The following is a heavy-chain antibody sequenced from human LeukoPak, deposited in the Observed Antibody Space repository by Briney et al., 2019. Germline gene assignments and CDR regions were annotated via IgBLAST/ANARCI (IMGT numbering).Heavy chain of an antibody. CDR2: IIPIFGIA. V-gene: IGHV1-69*04. D-gene: IGHD1/OR15-1a*01. CDR1: GGTFSSYA. Sequence: ASVKVSCKASGGTFSSYAISWVRQAPGQGLEWVGRIIPIFGIANYAQKFQGRVTITADKSTSTAYMELSSLRSEDTAVYYCAREDGVEQPGMDVWGQGTTVTVSS. J-gene: IGHJ6*02. CDR3: AREDGVEQPGMDV.